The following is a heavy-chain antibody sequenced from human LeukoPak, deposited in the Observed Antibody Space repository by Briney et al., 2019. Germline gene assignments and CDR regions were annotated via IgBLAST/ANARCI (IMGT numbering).Heavy chain of an antibody. D-gene: IGHD3-22*01. CDR3: AKLTRGYCDSIACPNWFDP. V-gene: IGHV3-23*01. CDR1: GFTFSSYA. CDR2: ISDSGGTT. J-gene: IGHJ5*02. Sequence: GGSLRLSCAASGFTFSSYAMSWVRHAPGEELEWVSAISDSGGTTYYADSVKGRFTISRDNSKNTLYLQMNSLRGEDTALYDCAKLTRGYCDSIACPNWFDPWGRGTLVTVSS.